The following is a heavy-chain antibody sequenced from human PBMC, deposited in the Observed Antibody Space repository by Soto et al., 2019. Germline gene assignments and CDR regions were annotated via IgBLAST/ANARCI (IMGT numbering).Heavy chain of an antibody. J-gene: IGHJ4*02. V-gene: IGHV4-34*01. CDR1: GGSFSGYY. Sequence: SETLSLTCAVYGGSFSGYYWSWIRQPPGKGLEWIGEINHSGSTNYNPSLKSRVTISVDTSENQFSLKLSSVTAADTAVYYCARHYGDYKYYSDYCGQGTLVTVSS. CDR3: ARHYGDYKYYSDY. D-gene: IGHD4-17*01. CDR2: INHSGST.